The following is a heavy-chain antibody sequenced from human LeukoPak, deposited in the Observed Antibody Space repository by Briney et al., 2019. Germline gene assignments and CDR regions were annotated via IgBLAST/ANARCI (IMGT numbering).Heavy chain of an antibody. V-gene: IGHV3-9*01. CDR3: ARASVGSSSWFNWFDP. CDR2: ISWNSGSI. D-gene: IGHD6-13*01. J-gene: IGHJ5*02. Sequence: PGGSLRLSCAAPGFTFDDYAMHWVRQAPGKGLEWVSGISWNSGSIGYADSVKGRFTISRDNAKNSLYPQMNSLRAEDTAVYYCARASVGSSSWFNWFDPWGQGTLVTVSS. CDR1: GFTFDDYA.